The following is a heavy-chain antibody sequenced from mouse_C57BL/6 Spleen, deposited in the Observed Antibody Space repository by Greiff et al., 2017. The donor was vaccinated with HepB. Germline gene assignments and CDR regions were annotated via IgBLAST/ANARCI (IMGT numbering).Heavy chain of an antibody. CDR1: GYTFTNYW. D-gene: IGHD1-1*01. J-gene: IGHJ4*01. Sequence: QVQLQQSGAELVRPGTSVKMPCKASGYTFTNYWIGWAKQRPGHGLEWIGDIYPGGGYTNYNEKFKGKATLTADKSSSTAYMQFSSLTSEDSAIYYCARRPYYYGSSSYAMDYWGQGTSVTVSS. CDR3: ARRPYYYGSSSYAMDY. CDR2: IYPGGGYT. V-gene: IGHV1-63*01.